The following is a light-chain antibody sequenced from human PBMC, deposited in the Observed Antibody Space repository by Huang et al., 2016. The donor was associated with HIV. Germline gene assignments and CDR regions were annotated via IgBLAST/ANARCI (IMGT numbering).Light chain of an antibody. V-gene: IGKV3-20*01. CDR2: AAS. J-gene: IGKJ4*01. Sequence: EIVLTQSPGTLSLSPGERATLSCRASQSISNGYLAGYQQKPGQAPRLLMYAASTRPTGIPDKFSGSGSGTDFALTISRLEPEDFAVYYCQHYGGSSRTFGEGTKVEIK. CDR3: QHYGGSSRT. CDR1: QSISNGY.